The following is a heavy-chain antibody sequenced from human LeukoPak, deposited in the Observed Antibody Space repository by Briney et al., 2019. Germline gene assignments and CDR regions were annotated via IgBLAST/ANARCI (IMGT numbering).Heavy chain of an antibody. Sequence: ASVRVSCKASGYTFTRYAISWVRQAPGQGLEWMGWISAYNGNTKYAQKLQGRVTMTTDTSTSRAYMELRRLRSEDTAVYYCAGGRGGAAGTNRTLYFFDNWGQGTLVTVSS. V-gene: IGHV1-18*01. CDR1: GYTFTRYA. CDR3: AGGRGGAAGTNRTLYFFDN. J-gene: IGHJ4*02. D-gene: IGHD6-13*01. CDR2: ISAYNGNT.